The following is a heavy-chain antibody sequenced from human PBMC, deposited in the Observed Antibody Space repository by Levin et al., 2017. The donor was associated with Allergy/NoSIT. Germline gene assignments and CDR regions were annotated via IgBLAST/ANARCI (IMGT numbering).Heavy chain of an antibody. CDR3: ARRARQYSGSYYGY. J-gene: IGHJ4*02. V-gene: IGHV1-8*01. Sequence: GASVKVSCKASGYTFTSYDINWVRQATGQGLEWMGWMNPNSGNTGYAQKFQGRVTMTRNTSISTAYMELSSLRSEDTAVYYCARRARQYSGSYYGYWGQGTLVTVSS. CDR1: GYTFTSYD. CDR2: MNPNSGNT. D-gene: IGHD1-26*01.